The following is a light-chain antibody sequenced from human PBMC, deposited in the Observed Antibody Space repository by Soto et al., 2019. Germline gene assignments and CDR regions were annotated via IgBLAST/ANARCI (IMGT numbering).Light chain of an antibody. CDR1: QSVISSY. Sequence: EIVLTQSPGTLSLSPGERATLSCRASQSVISSYLAWYQQKPGQAPRLRIYGASSRATGIPDRFSGSGSGPDVTLTTTGLEPEAFALYYCQHYGRSSYTFGQGTKRAIQ. J-gene: IGKJ2*01. CDR3: QHYGRSSYT. V-gene: IGKV3-20*01. CDR2: GAS.